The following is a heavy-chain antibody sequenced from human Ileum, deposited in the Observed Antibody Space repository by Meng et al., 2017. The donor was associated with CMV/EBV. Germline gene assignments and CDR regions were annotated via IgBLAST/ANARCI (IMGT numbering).Heavy chain of an antibody. CDR3: ARLTRRSPSYDF. CDR2: IYRIDIGGNT. CDR1: GINVSSDS. Sequence: ASGINVSSDSMSWVRQAPGRGLEWVALIYRIDIGGNTYYADSVKGRFTISRDTSKNTLYLQMSSLRGEDTAVYYCARLTRRSPSYDFWGQGTLVTVSS. D-gene: IGHD4-23*01. V-gene: IGHV3-53*01. J-gene: IGHJ4*02.